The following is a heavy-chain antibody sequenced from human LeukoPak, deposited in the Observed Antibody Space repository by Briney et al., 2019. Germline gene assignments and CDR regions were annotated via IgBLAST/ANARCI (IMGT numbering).Heavy chain of an antibody. J-gene: IGHJ6*03. Sequence: GGSLRLSCAASGFTFSSYWMHWVRQAPGKGLVWVSRINSDGTSTIYADSVRGRFTISRDYTKNTLHLQMNSLRAEDTAVYYCAKGRGWEASYYYYYMDVWGKGTTVTISS. V-gene: IGHV3-74*01. D-gene: IGHD1-26*01. CDR3: AKGRGWEASYYYYYMDV. CDR1: GFTFSSYW. CDR2: INSDGTST.